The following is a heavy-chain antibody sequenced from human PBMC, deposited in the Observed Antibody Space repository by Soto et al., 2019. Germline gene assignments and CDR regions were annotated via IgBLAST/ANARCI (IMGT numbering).Heavy chain of an antibody. CDR3: ARDPLTTPFDY. CDR1: GGSFSGYY. Sequence: QVQLQQWGAGLLKPSETLSLTCAVYGGSFSGYYWSWIRQPPGKGLERIGEINHSGSTNYNPSLKSRVTISVDTSKNQFSLKLSSVTAADTAVYYCARDPLTTPFDYWGQGTLVTVSS. CDR2: INHSGST. J-gene: IGHJ4*02. D-gene: IGHD4-17*01. V-gene: IGHV4-34*01.